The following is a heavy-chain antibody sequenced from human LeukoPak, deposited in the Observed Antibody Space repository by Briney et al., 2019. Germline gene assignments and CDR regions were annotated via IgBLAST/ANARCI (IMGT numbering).Heavy chain of an antibody. Sequence: ASVNVSCKASGYTFTSYDINWVRQATGQGLEWMGWMNPNSGNTGYAQKFQGRVTITRNTSISTAYMELSSLRSEDTAVYYCARGLWGRSDYDFWSGYPYFDYWGQGTLVTVSS. V-gene: IGHV1-8*03. CDR2: MNPNSGNT. CDR1: GYTFTSYD. CDR3: ARGLWGRSDYDFWSGYPYFDY. J-gene: IGHJ4*02. D-gene: IGHD3-3*01.